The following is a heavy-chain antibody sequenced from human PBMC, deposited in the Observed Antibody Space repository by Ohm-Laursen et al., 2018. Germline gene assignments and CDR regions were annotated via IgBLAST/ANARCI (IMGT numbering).Heavy chain of an antibody. D-gene: IGHD3-16*01. CDR2: IRSKAYGGTT. J-gene: IGHJ3*02. Sequence: RSLRLSCSASGFTFGDYAMSWVRQAPGKGLEWVGFIRSKAYGGTTEYAASVKGRFTISRDDSKSIAYLQMNSLKTEDTAVYYCTRERGSRLDAFDIWGQGTMVTVSS. CDR3: TRERGSRLDAFDI. V-gene: IGHV3-49*04. CDR1: GFTFGDYA.